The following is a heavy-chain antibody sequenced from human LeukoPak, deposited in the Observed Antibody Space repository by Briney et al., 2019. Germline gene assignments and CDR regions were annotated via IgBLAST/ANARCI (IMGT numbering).Heavy chain of an antibody. CDR3: ARVIRKYKYFDY. V-gene: IGHV4-59*01. D-gene: IGHD1-1*01. CDR2: ISYTGNI. J-gene: IGHJ4*02. Sequence: SETLSLTCTVFGDSMNDYYGSWIRQTPGKGLEWIGYISYTGNINYNPSLKSRVTISVDTSKNHFSLELSSVPAADTAVYDCARVIRKYKYFDYWGQGTLVTVSS. CDR1: GDSMNDYY.